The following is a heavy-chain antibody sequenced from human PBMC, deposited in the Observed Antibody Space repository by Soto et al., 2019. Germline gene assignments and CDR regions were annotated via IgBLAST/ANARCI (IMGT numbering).Heavy chain of an antibody. CDR3: ARDKDRQQLGGNYYYVWDV. D-gene: IGHD3-3*02. Sequence: QVQLEQSGAEVKKPGSSVKVSCKASGGTFSTSAISWVRQAPGQGLEWMGGIMPIFRTPDYAQKFQGRVTXTXDXXTSTAYMELSGLRSDDTAVYYCARDKDRQQLGGNYYYVWDVWGQGTTVTVSS. CDR2: IMPIFRTP. CDR1: GGTFSTSA. V-gene: IGHV1-69*13. J-gene: IGHJ6*02.